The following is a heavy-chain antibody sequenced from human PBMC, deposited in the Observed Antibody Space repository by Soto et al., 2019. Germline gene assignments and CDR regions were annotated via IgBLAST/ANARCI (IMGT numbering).Heavy chain of an antibody. CDR2: IYYSGST. V-gene: IGHV4-30-4*01. Sequence: TSETLSLTCTVSGGSISSGDYYWSWTRQPPGKGLEWIGYIYYSGSTYYNPSLKSRVTISVDTSKNQFSLKLSSVTAADTAVYYCARTDYDSSGYLDYWGQGTMVTVSS. J-gene: IGHJ4*02. CDR3: ARTDYDSSGYLDY. CDR1: GGSISSGDYY. D-gene: IGHD3-22*01.